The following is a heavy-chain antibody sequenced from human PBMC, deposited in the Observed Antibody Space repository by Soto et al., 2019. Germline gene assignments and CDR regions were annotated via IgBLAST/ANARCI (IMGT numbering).Heavy chain of an antibody. V-gene: IGHV4-31*03. CDR2: VYYSGSG. Sequence: LSHTCTVSGGSISIGGCYWSWILHVPGMGLEWIGYVYYSGSGHNNPSLKSRVTISVDTSKNEFSLKLSSVTAADTAVYYCVRSKLVPAYWEWFYSWGQGTLVTVAS. CDR3: VRSKLVPAYWEWFYS. J-gene: IGHJ5*01. CDR1: GGSISIGGCY. D-gene: IGHD2-2*01.